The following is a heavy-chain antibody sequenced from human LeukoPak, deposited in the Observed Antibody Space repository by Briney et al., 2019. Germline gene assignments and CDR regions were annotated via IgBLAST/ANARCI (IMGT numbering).Heavy chain of an antibody. V-gene: IGHV4-30-4*01. CDR2: IDYSGST. CDR1: SGSISSADYY. D-gene: IGHD3-10*01. CDR3: ARAKYYYNSGPRYHWFDT. Sequence: PSETLSLTCTVSSGSISSADYYWSWIRQPPGKGLEWIGYIDYSGSTYYNPSLKSRITISIDTSKNQFSLKVTSVTVADTAVYYCARAKYYYNSGPRYHWFDTWGQGTLVTVSS. J-gene: IGHJ5*02.